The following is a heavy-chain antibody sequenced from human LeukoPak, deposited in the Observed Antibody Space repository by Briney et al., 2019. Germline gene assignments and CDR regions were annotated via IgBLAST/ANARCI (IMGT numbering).Heavy chain of an antibody. D-gene: IGHD1-1*01. Sequence: RASVKVSCETFGYTFIDNYIHWVRQAPGQRLEWMGWINPASGGTNYVQKFQGRVTMTRDASIRTAYMELSRLTSDDTAVYYCARERRGNWNQDFDYWGQGTLVPVSA. CDR1: GYTFIDNY. V-gene: IGHV1-2*02. J-gene: IGHJ4*02. CDR2: INPASGGT. CDR3: ARERRGNWNQDFDY.